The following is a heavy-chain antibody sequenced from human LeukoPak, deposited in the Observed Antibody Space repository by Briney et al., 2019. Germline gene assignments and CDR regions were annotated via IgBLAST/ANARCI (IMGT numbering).Heavy chain of an antibody. V-gene: IGHV1-3*01. CDR1: GYTFTSYA. D-gene: IGHD3-22*01. J-gene: IGHJ4*02. CDR2: INAGNGNT. Sequence: ASVKVSCKASGYTFTSYAMHWVRQAPGQRLEWMGWINAGNGNTKYSQKFQGRVTITRDTSASTAYMELSSLRSEDTAVYYCARNYDSSGYYYTPPDYWGQGTLVTVS. CDR3: ARNYDSSGYYYTPPDY.